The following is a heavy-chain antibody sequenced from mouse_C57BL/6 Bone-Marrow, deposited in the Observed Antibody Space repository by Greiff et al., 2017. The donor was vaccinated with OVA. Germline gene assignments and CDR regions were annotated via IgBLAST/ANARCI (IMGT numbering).Heavy chain of an antibody. V-gene: IGHV5-9-1*02. J-gene: IGHJ3*01. Sequence: VQLKESGEGLVKPGGSLKLSCAASGFTFSSYAMSWVRQTPEKRLEWVAYISSGGDYIYYADTVKGRFTISRDNARNTLYLQMSSLKSEDTAMYYCTRENYYGSSYWFAYWGQGTLVTVSA. CDR3: TRENYYGSSYWFAY. D-gene: IGHD1-1*01. CDR2: ISSGGDYI. CDR1: GFTFSSYA.